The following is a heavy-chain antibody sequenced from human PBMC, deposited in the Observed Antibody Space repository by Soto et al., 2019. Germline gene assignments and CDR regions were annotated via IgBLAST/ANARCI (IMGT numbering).Heavy chain of an antibody. CDR1: GGSINYNSYH. CDR3: ARLVVVAPVAHV. CDR2: IFYTGTT. D-gene: IGHD5-12*01. Sequence: QLQLQESGPGLVKPSETLSLTCSVSGGSINYNSYHWGWIRQPPGQGLEGIGSIFYTGTTFYNPSLESRVTMSVDTSKNSFPLHLTSVTAADTAVYFCARLVVVAPVAHVWGQGTLGTVSS. V-gene: IGHV4-39*02. J-gene: IGHJ4*02.